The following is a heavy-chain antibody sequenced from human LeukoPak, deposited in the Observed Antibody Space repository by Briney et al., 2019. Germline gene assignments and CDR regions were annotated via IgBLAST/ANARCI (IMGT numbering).Heavy chain of an antibody. Sequence: ASVKVSCKASGYTFTGYYMHWVRQAPGQGLEWMGWINPNSGGTNYAQKFQGRVTMTRDTSISTAYMELSRLRSDDTAVYYCARSPPAIAVAGTADYWGQGTLVTVSS. CDR1: GYTFTGYY. CDR3: ARSPPAIAVAGTADY. CDR2: INPNSGGT. J-gene: IGHJ4*02. V-gene: IGHV1-2*02. D-gene: IGHD6-19*01.